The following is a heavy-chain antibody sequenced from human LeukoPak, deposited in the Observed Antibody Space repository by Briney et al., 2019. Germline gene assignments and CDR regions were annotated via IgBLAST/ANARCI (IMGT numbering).Heavy chain of an antibody. D-gene: IGHD1-26*01. CDR3: ARGSYDGYNWFDP. V-gene: IGHV3-21*01. Sequence: GGSLRLSCAASGFTFSSYSMNWVRQAPGKGLEWVSSISSSSSYIYYADSVKGRFTTSRDNAKNSLYLQMNSLRAEDTAVYYCARGSYDGYNWFDPWGQGTLVTVSS. CDR2: ISSSSSYI. J-gene: IGHJ5*02. CDR1: GFTFSSYS.